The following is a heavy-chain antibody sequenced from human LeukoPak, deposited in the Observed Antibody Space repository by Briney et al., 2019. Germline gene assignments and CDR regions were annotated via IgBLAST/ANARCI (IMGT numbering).Heavy chain of an antibody. CDR1: KFTFRNYA. CDR2: ISIDGDDT. CDR3: AKVQTITKTYFDY. V-gene: IGHV3-23*01. Sequence: GGSLRLSCVASKFTFRNYAMGWVRQAPGKGLEWVSSISIDGDDTYHADSMKGRFTISRDNSKNTLYLQMNSLRAEDTAVYYCAKVQTITKTYFDYWGQGTLVTVSS. J-gene: IGHJ4*02. D-gene: IGHD3-10*01.